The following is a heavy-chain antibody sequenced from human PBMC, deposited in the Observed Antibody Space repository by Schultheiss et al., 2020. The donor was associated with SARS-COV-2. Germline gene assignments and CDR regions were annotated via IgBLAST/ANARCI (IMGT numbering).Heavy chain of an antibody. J-gene: IGHJ6*02. Sequence: GGSLRLSCAASGFTFSSYGMHWVRQAPGKGLEWVSAISGSGGSTYYADSVKGRFTISRDNSKNTLYLQMNSLRAEDTAVYYCARGTSSSSSGYYGMDVWGQGTTVTVSS. D-gene: IGHD6-6*01. CDR3: ARGTSSSSSGYYGMDV. V-gene: IGHV3-23*01. CDR1: GFTFSSYG. CDR2: ISGSGGST.